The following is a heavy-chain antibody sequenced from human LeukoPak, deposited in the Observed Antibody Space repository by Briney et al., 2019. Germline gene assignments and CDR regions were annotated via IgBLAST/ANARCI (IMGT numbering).Heavy chain of an antibody. D-gene: IGHD5-18*01. CDR2: INHSGST. V-gene: IGHV4-34*01. CDR3: ARSGYSYGRDGDY. Sequence: KPSETLSLTCAVYGGSFSGYYWSWIRQPPGKGLEWIGGINHSGSTNYNPSLKSRVTISVDTSKNQFSLKLSSVTAADTAVYYCARSGYSYGRDGDYWGQGTLVTVSS. CDR1: GGSFSGYY. J-gene: IGHJ4*02.